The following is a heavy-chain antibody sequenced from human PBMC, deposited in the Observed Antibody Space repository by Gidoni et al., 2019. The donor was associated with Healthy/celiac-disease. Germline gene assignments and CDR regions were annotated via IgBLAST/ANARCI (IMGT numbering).Heavy chain of an antibody. V-gene: IGHV4-34*01. CDR3: ARVTSSGWYLGRYYYGMDV. CDR1: GGSFSGYY. J-gene: IGHJ6*02. D-gene: IGHD6-19*01. CDR2: IHHSGST. Sequence: QVQLPQWGAGLSKPSETLSLTCAVYGGSFSGYYWSWIRQPPGNGLAWMWAIHHSGSTHYNPSLKSRVTISVATAKHQSSLNLSSVTAADTAVYYCARVTSSGWYLGRYYYGMDVWGQGTTVTVSS.